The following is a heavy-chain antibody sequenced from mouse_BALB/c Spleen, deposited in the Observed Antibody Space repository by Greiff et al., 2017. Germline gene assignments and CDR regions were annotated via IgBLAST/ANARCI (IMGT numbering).Heavy chain of an antibody. Sequence: QVQLKESGAELVRPGASVTLSCKASGYTFTDYEMHWVKQTPVHGLEWIGAIDPETGGTAYNQKFKGKATLTADKSSSTAYMELRSLTSEDSAVYYCTREASFYGSSSHWYFDVWGAGTTVTVSS. CDR2: IDPETGGT. CDR3: TREASFYGSSSHWYFDV. D-gene: IGHD1-1*01. J-gene: IGHJ1*01. CDR1: GYTFTDYE. V-gene: IGHV1-15*01.